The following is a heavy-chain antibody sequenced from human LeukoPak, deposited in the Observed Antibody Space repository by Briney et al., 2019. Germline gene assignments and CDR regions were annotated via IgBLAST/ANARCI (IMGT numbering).Heavy chain of an antibody. CDR1: GYTFTGQY. CDR2: IKPSSGGT. D-gene: IGHD3-22*01. V-gene: IGHV1-2*02. J-gene: IGHJ3*02. CDR3: ARDLGMGVIVGDAFNI. Sequence: ASVKVSCKTSGYTFTGQYIHWVRQAPGQGLEWMGWIKPSSGGTNYAQKFQGRVTMTRDTSISTAYMELTRLKSDDTAVYYCARDLGMGVIVGDAFNIWGQGTMVTVSS.